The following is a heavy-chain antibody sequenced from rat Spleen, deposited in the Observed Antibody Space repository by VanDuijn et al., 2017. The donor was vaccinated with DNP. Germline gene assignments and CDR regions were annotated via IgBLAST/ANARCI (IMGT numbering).Heavy chain of an antibody. D-gene: IGHD1-11*01. J-gene: IGHJ4*01. CDR3: ARQTTALTWDA. Sequence: FSNYGMAWVRQAPTKGLEWVASISIGGGNTYYRDSVKGRFSISRDNAKSTLYLQMDSLRSEETATYYCARQTTALTWDAWGQGTSVTVSS. CDR2: ISIGGGNT. CDR1: FSNYG. V-gene: IGHV5S11*01.